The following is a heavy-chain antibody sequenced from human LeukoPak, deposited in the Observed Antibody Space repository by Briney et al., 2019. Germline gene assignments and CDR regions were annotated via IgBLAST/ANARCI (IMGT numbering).Heavy chain of an antibody. CDR2: IHTRGTS. J-gene: IGHJ4*02. V-gene: IGHV4-61*02. CDR3: ARVKADSSGWYEIDY. CDR1: GGSISSGNYY. D-gene: IGHD6-19*01. Sequence: KASQTLSLTCTVSGGSISSGNYYWSWIRQPAGKTLEWIGRIHTRGTSDYNPSLRGRVTLSVDTSKNQFSLKLNSVTAADTAMYYCARVKADSSGWYEIDYWGQGTLVTVSS.